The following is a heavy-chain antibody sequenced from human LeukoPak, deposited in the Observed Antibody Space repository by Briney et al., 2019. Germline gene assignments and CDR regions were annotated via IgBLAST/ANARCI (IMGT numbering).Heavy chain of an antibody. Sequence: GGSLRLSCAASGFIFSNYNMNWVRQAPGKGLEWVSAISGSGGSTYYADSVKGRFTISRDNSKNTLYLQMNSLRAEDTAVYYCAKDLDRTTVRPEYFQHWGQGTLVTVSS. J-gene: IGHJ1*01. CDR2: ISGSGGST. V-gene: IGHV3-23*01. CDR1: GFIFSNYN. CDR3: AKDLDRTTVRPEYFQH. D-gene: IGHD4-11*01.